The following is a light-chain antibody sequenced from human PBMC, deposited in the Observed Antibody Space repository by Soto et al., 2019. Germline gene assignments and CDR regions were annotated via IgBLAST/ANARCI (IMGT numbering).Light chain of an antibody. CDR3: QQYDNLPLT. Sequence: DIQMTQSPSSLSASVGDRVTITCQASHDISNYLNWYQQKPGKAPKLLIYDASNLETGVTSRFSGSGSGTDFNFTISSLQPEDIATYYCQQYDNLPLTFGGGTKVEIK. CDR1: HDISNY. J-gene: IGKJ4*01. CDR2: DAS. V-gene: IGKV1-33*01.